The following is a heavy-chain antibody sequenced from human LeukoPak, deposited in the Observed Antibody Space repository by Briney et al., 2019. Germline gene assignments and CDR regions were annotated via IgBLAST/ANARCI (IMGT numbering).Heavy chain of an antibody. J-gene: IGHJ4*02. V-gene: IGHV1-18*01. D-gene: IGHD2-21*02. CDR2: ISAYNGNT. CDR1: GYTFTSYG. CDR3: AREGYCGGDRCYDDY. Sequence: ASVKVSCKASGYTFTSYGINWVRQAPGQGLEWMGWISAYNGNTNYAQKLQGRVTMTTDTSTSTVYMELSSLRSEDTAVYYCAREGYCGGDRCYDDYWGQGTLVTVSS.